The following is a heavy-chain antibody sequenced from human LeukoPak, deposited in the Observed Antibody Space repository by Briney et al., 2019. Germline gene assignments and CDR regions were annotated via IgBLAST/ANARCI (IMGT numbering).Heavy chain of an antibody. D-gene: IGHD3-9*01. V-gene: IGHV3-23*01. Sequence: PGGSLRLSCAASGFTFSSYAMSWVRQAPGKGLEWVSAISGSGGSTYYADSVKGRFTISRDNSKNTLYLQMNSLRAEDTAVYYCAKNMERYFDWLLEYYFDYWGQGTLVTVSS. J-gene: IGHJ4*02. CDR3: AKNMERYFDWLLEYYFDY. CDR1: GFTFSSYA. CDR2: ISGSGGST.